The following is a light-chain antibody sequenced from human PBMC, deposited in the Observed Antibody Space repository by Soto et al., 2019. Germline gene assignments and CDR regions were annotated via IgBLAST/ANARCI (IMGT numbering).Light chain of an antibody. V-gene: IGKV3-15*01. J-gene: IGKJ1*01. CDR2: GSS. CDR1: QRASTN. CDR3: QQFQNWPPWT. Sequence: EIVLTQSPATLSVFPGETVTLFCRASQRASTNLAWYQQKPGQAPRLLIYGSSTRATGVPARFSGSGSGTEFTLTISSLQSEDFAVYYCQQFQNWPPWTFGQGTKVDIK.